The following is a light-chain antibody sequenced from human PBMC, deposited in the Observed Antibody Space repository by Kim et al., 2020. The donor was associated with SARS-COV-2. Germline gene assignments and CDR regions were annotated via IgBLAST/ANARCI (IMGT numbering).Light chain of an antibody. CDR2: EDT. CDR3: QSADSSDTFWV. CDR1: ALPKRY. J-gene: IGLJ3*02. Sequence: PGRTARITCSGDALPKRYAYWFQQKPGQAPVLVISEDTERPSGIPERFSGSTSGTTVTLTISGVQAEDEADYYCQSADSSDTFWVFGGGTKLTVL. V-gene: IGLV3-25*03.